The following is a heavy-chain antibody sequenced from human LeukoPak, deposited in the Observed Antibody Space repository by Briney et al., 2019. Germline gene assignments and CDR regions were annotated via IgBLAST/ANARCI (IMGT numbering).Heavy chain of an antibody. D-gene: IGHD5-18*01. CDR3: AREIGRPTPDSLGYSFDY. CDR1: GGTFSSYA. J-gene: IGHJ4*02. Sequence: SVKVSCKASGGTFSSYAISWVRQAPGQGLEWMGGIIPIFGTANYAQKFQGRVTITADKSTSTAYMELRSLRSDDTAVYYCAREIGRPTPDSLGYSFDYWGQGTLVTVSS. CDR2: IIPIFGTA. V-gene: IGHV1-69*06.